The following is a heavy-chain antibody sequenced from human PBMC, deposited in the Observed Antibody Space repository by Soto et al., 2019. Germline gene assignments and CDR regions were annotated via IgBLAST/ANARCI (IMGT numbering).Heavy chain of an antibody. Sequence: PGGSLRLSCAASGFTFSSYAMSWVRQTPGKGLEWVSVIGGSGGSTYYADSVKGRFTISRDNSKNTLYLQMNSLRAEDTAVYYYAKDPNPGYSSGLGYWGQGTLVTVSS. CDR2: IGGSGGST. J-gene: IGHJ4*02. CDR1: GFTFSSYA. V-gene: IGHV3-23*01. D-gene: IGHD6-19*01. CDR3: AKDPNPGYSSGLGY.